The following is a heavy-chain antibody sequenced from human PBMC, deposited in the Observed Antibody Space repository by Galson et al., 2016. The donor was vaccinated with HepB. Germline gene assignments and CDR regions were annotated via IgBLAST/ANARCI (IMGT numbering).Heavy chain of an antibody. CDR2: ISWQSGSI. CDR3: AKGLRFIYHYGMDV. J-gene: IGHJ6*02. Sequence: SLRLSCAASGFTFDDHAMHWVRQAPGKGLEWVSGISWQSGSIGYADSVKGRFTISRDNAKHSLYLQMNSLRAEGTALYYCAKGLRFIYHYGMDVWGQGTTVTVSS. CDR1: GFTFDDHA. V-gene: IGHV3-9*01.